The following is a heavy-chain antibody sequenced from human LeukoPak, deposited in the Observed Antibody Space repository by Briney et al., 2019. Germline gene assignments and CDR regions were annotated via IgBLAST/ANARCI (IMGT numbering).Heavy chain of an antibody. CDR1: GFTLSNYW. CDR3: ARDRYSSV. J-gene: IGHJ3*01. V-gene: IGHV3-7*01. D-gene: IGHD3-16*02. CDR2: MKQHGSEK. Sequence: PGRCPSLSSAASGFTLSNYWMTCVRRAPGKGLEWVANMKQHGSEKYYVDSVKGRFTISRDNAKNSLFLQLNSLRAEDTAIYYCARDRYSSVWGQGTMVTVSS.